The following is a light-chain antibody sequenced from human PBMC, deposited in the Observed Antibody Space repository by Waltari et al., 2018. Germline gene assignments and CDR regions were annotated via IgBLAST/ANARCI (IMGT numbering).Light chain of an antibody. V-gene: IGLV2-23*02. Sequence: QSALTKPASVSGSAGQSNTISCTGTTSDVGNYDLVSWYQQHPDKAPKLLLFEVNKGPAAVSTRFAGSKSGNTASLTISGRQPEDEAEYFCFSFAGNDIGGFGRGTKFTVL. J-gene: IGLJ2*01. CDR3: FSFAGNDIGG. CDR1: TSDVGNYDL. CDR2: EVN.